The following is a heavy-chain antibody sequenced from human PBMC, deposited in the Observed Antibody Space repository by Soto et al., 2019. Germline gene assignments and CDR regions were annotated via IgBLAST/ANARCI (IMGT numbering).Heavy chain of an antibody. CDR3: AVGFIVARLGGYYYGMDV. D-gene: IGHD5-12*01. J-gene: IGHJ6*02. CDR1: GGTFSSYA. CDR2: IIPIFGTA. Sequence: QVQLVQSGAEVKKPGSSVKVSCKASGGTFSSYAISWVRQAPGQGLEWMGGIIPIFGTANYAQKFQGRVTITADESTRTGYMELSRLRSEDTAVYYCAVGFIVARLGGYYYGMDVWGQGTTVTVSS. V-gene: IGHV1-69*12.